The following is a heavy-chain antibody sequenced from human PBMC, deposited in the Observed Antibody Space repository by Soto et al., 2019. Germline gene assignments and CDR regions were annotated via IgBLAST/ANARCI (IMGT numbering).Heavy chain of an antibody. CDR2: INPSGGST. CDR1: GYTFTSYY. CDR3: ARAFGYCSGGSCYTYSSGWYY. V-gene: IGHV1-46*03. J-gene: IGHJ4*02. Sequence: QVQLVQSGAEVKKPGASVKVSCKASGYTFTSYYMHWVRQAPGQGLEWMGIINPSGGSTSYAQKFQVXVTMTRDTSTXXVXMXPSSLRSEDTAVYYCARAFGYCSGGSCYTYSSGWYYWGQGTLVTVSS. D-gene: IGHD2-15*01.